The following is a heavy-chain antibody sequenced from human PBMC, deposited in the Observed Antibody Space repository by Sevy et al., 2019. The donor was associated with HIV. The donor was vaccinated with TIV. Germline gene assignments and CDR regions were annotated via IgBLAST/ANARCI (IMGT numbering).Heavy chain of an antibody. Sequence: GGSLRLSCVASGFSFRDYALHWVRQGPGKGLEWVAVVSFDGGNKYYPDSVKGRFTVSRDNSKNTLYLQMDSLRGEDTAVYYCARGPYSSGLRIDYWGQGTLVTVSS. CDR3: ARGPYSSGLRIDY. D-gene: IGHD6-19*01. CDR2: VSFDGGNK. CDR1: GFSFRDYA. J-gene: IGHJ4*02. V-gene: IGHV3-30-3*01.